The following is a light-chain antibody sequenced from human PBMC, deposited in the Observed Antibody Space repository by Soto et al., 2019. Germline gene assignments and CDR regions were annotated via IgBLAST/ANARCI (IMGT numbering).Light chain of an antibody. V-gene: IGKV3-11*01. CDR2: DAF. J-gene: IGKJ4*01. Sequence: EIVLTQSPATLSLSPGERATLSCRASQSVSNYLAWHQQKPGQAPRLLIYDAFNRATGIPARFSGSGSRKDVTLTISRLEPEGFAVYYCQHRSKWPLTFGGGTKVEFK. CDR1: QSVSNY. CDR3: QHRSKWPLT.